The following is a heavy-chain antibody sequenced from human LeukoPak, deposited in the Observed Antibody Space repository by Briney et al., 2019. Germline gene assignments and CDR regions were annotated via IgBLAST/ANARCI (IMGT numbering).Heavy chain of an antibody. Sequence: PSETLSLTCTVSGGSISSSSYYWGWIRQPPGKGLEWIGSIYYSGSTYYNPSLKSRVTISVDTSKNQFSLKLSSVTAADTAVYHCARSAAGSFDYWGQGTLVTVSS. D-gene: IGHD6-13*01. CDR3: ARSAAGSFDY. CDR1: GGSISSSSYY. V-gene: IGHV4-39*01. CDR2: IYYSGST. J-gene: IGHJ4*02.